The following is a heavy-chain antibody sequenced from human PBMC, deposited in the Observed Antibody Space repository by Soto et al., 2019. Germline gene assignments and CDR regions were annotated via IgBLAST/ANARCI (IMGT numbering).Heavy chain of an antibody. CDR3: AVAVVPTSIPYYSYMDV. CDR2: MNFNSGNT. D-gene: IGHD2-2*01. CDR1: GYTFSTHD. J-gene: IGHJ6*03. Sequence: QVQLVQSGAEVRKPGASVRVSCKASGYTFSTHDINWVRQAPGQGLEWMGWMNFNSGNTGYAQKFQGRVTMTRDTSISTAYMELSSLSSEDTAVYYCAVAVVPTSIPYYSYMDVWGKGATVTVSS. V-gene: IGHV1-8*01.